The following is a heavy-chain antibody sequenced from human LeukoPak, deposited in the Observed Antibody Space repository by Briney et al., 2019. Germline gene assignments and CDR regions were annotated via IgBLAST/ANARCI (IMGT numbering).Heavy chain of an antibody. V-gene: IGHV3-30*03. CDR3: DGRDKHHADSVQGLFTISRDISKNTLYLQMNSLRTEDTAVYYCAKDLRRIAAYYFDY. Sequence: PGGTLRLSCAAPEFSFSISAMHLVRPAPSNGLEPVTAVLFHGRDQHPAHSSQGRFPISRDISTTTLFLQMHTLNTDDPVFVSSDGRDKHHADSVQGLFTISRDISKNTLYLQMNSLRTEDTAVYYCAKDLRRIAAYYFDYWGQGALVTVSS. CDR2: VLFHGRDQ. CDR1: EFSFSISA. D-gene: IGHD7-27*01. J-gene: IGHJ4*02.